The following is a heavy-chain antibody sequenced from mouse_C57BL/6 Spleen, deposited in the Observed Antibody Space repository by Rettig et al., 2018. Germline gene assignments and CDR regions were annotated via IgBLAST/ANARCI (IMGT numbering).Heavy chain of an antibody. J-gene: IGHJ3*01. V-gene: IGHV1-76*01. Sequence: GLEWIARIYPGSGNTYYNEKSKGKATLTAEKSSSTAYMQLSSLTSEDSAVYFCAVIYYDYLAWFAYWGQGTLVTVSA. CDR2: IYPGSGNT. D-gene: IGHD2-4*01. CDR3: AVIYYDYLAWFAY.